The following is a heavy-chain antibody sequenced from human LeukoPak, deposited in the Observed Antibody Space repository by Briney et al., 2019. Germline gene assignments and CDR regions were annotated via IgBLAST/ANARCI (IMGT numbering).Heavy chain of an antibody. CDR1: GYTVTSYG. J-gene: IGHJ4*02. V-gene: IGHV1-18*01. Sequence: ASGKVSCKASGYTVTSYGVSCGRQAPGQRLEGMGWISAYNGNTNYAQTLQGRVTMTTDTSTSTAYMELSSLRSEDTAVYYCARGESYYDSSGYETPYDYWGQGTLVTVSS. D-gene: IGHD3-22*01. CDR3: ARGESYYDSSGYETPYDY. CDR2: ISAYNGNT.